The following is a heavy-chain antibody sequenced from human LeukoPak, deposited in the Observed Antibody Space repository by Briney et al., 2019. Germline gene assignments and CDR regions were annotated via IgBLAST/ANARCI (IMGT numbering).Heavy chain of an antibody. CDR3: ARDRPYYDSKGTSDY. CDR1: GFSFSSYN. V-gene: IGHV3-21*01. D-gene: IGHD3-22*01. J-gene: IGHJ4*02. Sequence: GGSLRLSCEASGFSFSSYNMDWVRQTPGKGLEWISSITTSSTYTFYADSVKGRFTISRDNARNSLYLQMNSLRAEDTAVYYCARDRPYYDSKGTSDYWGQGTLVTVSS. CDR2: ITTSSTYT.